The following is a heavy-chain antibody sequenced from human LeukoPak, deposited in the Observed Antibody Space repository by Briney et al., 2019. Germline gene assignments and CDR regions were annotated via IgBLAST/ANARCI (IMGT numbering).Heavy chain of an antibody. D-gene: IGHD4-17*01. V-gene: IGHV4-39*01. CDR2: IYYSGST. CDR1: GGSISSSSYY. Sequence: SETLSLTCTVSGGSISSSSYYWGWIRQPPGKGLEWIGSIYYSGSTYYNPSLKSRVTISVDTSKNQFSLKLSSVTAADTAVYYCARREYGDYEYYFDYWGQGTLVTVSS. CDR3: ARREYGDYEYYFDY. J-gene: IGHJ4*02.